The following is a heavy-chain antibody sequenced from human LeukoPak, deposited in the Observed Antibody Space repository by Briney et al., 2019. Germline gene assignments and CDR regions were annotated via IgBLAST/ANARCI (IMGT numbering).Heavy chain of an antibody. J-gene: IGHJ4*02. CDR3: ARDEVDYVWGSYRFDY. CDR2: ISGSGGST. CDR1: GFTFSSYA. Sequence: GGSLRLSCAASGFTFSSYAMSWVRQAPGKGLEWVSAISGSGGSTYYADSVKGRFTISRDNAKNSLYLQMNSLRAEDTAVYYCARDEVDYVWGSYRFDYWGQGTLVTVSS. D-gene: IGHD3-16*02. V-gene: IGHV3-23*01.